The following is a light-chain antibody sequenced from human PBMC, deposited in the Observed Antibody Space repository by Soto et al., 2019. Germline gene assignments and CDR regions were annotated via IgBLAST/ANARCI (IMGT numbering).Light chain of an antibody. Sequence: VQMTQSPSSLSASVGDSVTITCQASQGISTYVNWYQQKAGKAPKILIYDTSNLEPGVPSRFSGSRSGTHFTFTITSLQPEDFATYYCQQYADVPLTFGGGTKVDIK. CDR2: DTS. CDR3: QQYADVPLT. J-gene: IGKJ4*01. V-gene: IGKV1-33*01. CDR1: QGISTY.